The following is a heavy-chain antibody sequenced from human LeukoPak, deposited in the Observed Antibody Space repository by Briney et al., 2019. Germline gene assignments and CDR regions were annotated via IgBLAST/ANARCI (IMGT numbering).Heavy chain of an antibody. J-gene: IGHJ4*02. D-gene: IGHD4-17*01. CDR1: GDSFSSYW. CDR2: IYPGDSDT. V-gene: IGHV5-51*01. CDR3: ARQYYGTPDGRYYDF. Sequence: ESLRISCKTSGDSFSSYWIGWVRQMPGKGLEWMGIIYPGDSDTRYSPSFQGQVTMSADKSIRTAYLQWSSLKASDTAVYYCARQYYGTPDGRYYDFWGQGTLVTVSS.